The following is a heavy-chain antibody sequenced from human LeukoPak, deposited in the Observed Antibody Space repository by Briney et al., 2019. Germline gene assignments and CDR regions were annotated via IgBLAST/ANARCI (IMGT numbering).Heavy chain of an antibody. CDR2: ISYDGSNK. CDR1: GFTFSSSA. J-gene: IGHJ4*02. V-gene: IGHV3-30-3*01. D-gene: IGHD3-22*01. Sequence: GGSLRLSCAASGFTFSSSAMHWVRQAPGKGLEWVAVISYDGSNKSYADSVKGRLTISRDNSKNTLYLQMNSLRAEDTAVYYCASSTPKYDYDSSGYYSPFDYWGQGTLVTVSS. CDR3: ASSTPKYDYDSSGYYSPFDY.